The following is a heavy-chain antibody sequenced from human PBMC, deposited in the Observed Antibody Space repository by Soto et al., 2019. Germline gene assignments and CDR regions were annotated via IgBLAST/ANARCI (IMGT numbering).Heavy chain of an antibody. V-gene: IGHV1-18*01. CDR2: ISAYNGNT. D-gene: IGHD2-15*01. Sequence: ASLKVSCKASGYTFTSYGISWVRQAPGQGLEWMGWISAYNGNTNYAQKLQGRVTMTTDTSTSTAYMELRSLRSDDTAVYYCARKQDYCSGGSCYMSYFDYWGQGTLVTVSS. CDR3: ARKQDYCSGGSCYMSYFDY. CDR1: GYTFTSYG. J-gene: IGHJ4*02.